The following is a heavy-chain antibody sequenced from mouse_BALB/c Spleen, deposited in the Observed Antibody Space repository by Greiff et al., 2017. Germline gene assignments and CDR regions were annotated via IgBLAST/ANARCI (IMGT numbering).Heavy chain of an antibody. CDR2: ISYSGST. CDR1: GYSITSDYA. D-gene: IGHD2-14*01. CDR3: AREVRRFYAMDY. J-gene: IGHJ4*01. V-gene: IGHV3-2*02. Sequence: EVKLEESGPGLVKPSQSLSLTCTVTGYSITSDYAWNWIRQFPGNKLEWMGYISYSGSTSYNPSLKSRISITRDTSKNQFFLQLNSVTTEDTATYYCAREVRRFYAMDYWGQGTSVTVSS.